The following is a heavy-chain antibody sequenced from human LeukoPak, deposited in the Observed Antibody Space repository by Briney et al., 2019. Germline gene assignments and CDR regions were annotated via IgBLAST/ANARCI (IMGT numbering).Heavy chain of an antibody. Sequence: GGSLRLSCAASGFTVSSNYMSWVRQAPGKGLEWVSVIYSGGSTYYADSVKGRFTISRDNSKNTLYLQMNSRRAEDTAVYYCARDRRISQSYYYYGMDVWGQGTTVTVSS. CDR1: GFTVSSNY. J-gene: IGHJ6*02. D-gene: IGHD2-15*01. CDR3: ARDRRISQSYYYYGMDV. CDR2: IYSGGST. V-gene: IGHV3-66*02.